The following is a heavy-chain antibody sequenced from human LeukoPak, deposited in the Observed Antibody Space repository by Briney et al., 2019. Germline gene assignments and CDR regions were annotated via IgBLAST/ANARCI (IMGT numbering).Heavy chain of an antibody. Sequence: ASVTVSCTASGYTFTSYYMHWVRQAPGQGLEWMGIINPSGGSTSYAQKFQGRVTMTRDTSTSTVYMELSSLRSEDTAVYYCARAPMGYCSGGSCYSFDYYYYGMDVWGQGTTVTVSS. D-gene: IGHD2-15*01. V-gene: IGHV1-46*01. CDR3: ARAPMGYCSGGSCYSFDYYYYGMDV. J-gene: IGHJ6*02. CDR2: INPSGGST. CDR1: GYTFTSYY.